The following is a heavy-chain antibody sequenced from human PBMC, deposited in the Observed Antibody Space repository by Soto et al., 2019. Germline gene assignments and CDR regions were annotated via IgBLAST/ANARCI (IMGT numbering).Heavy chain of an antibody. CDR2: INHSGST. CDR3: ARVEWEYQLLRA. Sequence: SETLSLTCAVYGGSFSGYYWSWIRQPPGKGLEWIGEINHSGSTNYNPSLKSRVTISVDTSKNQFSLKLSSVTAADTAVYYCARVEWEYQLLRAWGQGTLVTVSS. D-gene: IGHD2-2*01. CDR1: GGSFSGYY. V-gene: IGHV4-34*01. J-gene: IGHJ5*02.